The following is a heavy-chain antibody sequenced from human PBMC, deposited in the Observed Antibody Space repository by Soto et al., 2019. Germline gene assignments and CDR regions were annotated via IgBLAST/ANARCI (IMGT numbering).Heavy chain of an antibody. CDR1: GGSISSSSYY. J-gene: IGHJ4*02. CDR2: IYYSGST. V-gene: IGHV4-39*01. CDR3: SRARSASGSLLFDY. Sequence: PSETLSLTCTVSGGSISSSSYYWGWIRQPPGKGLEWIGSIYYSGSTYYNPSLKSRVTISVDTSKNQFSLKLSSVTAADTAVYYCSRARSASGSLLFDYWGQGSSVTGSS. D-gene: IGHD3-10*01.